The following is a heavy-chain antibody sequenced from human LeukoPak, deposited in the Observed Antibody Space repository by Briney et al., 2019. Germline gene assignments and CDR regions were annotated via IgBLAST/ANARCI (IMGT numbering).Heavy chain of an antibody. V-gene: IGHV3-30-3*01. CDR3: ATGRDIAAAGT. D-gene: IGHD6-13*01. CDR1: GFTFSSYA. CDR2: ISYDGSNK. J-gene: IGHJ4*02. Sequence: GGSLRLSCAASGFTFSSYAMHWVRQAPGKGLEWVAVISYDGSNKYYADSVKGRFTISRDNSKNTLYLQMNSLRAEDTAVYYCATGRDIAAAGTWGQGTLVTVSS.